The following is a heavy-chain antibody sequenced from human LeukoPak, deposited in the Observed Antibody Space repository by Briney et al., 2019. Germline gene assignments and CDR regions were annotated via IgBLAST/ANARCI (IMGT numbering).Heavy chain of an antibody. Sequence: GGSLRLSCEASGFTFSSYAIHWVRQAPGKGLEWVAVISYDGSDKYYADSVKGRFTLSRDNSKNTVYLQMNSLRVEDTAVYYCARGIYSGYDSADYWGQGPLVTVSS. CDR3: ARGIYSGYDSADY. D-gene: IGHD5-12*01. V-gene: IGHV3-30*04. CDR2: ISYDGSDK. J-gene: IGHJ4*02. CDR1: GFTFSSYA.